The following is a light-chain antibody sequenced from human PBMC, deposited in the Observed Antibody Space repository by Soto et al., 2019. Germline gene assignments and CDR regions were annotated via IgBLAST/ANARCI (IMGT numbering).Light chain of an antibody. Sequence: MTQSPATLSVSPGERATLSCRASQSVSSKLAWYQQKPGQAPRLLIYGASTRATGIPARFSGSGSGTDFTLTISSLQPEDFATYYCLKTYTTLTWTFGQGTKVDIK. V-gene: IGKV3-15*01. CDR1: QSVSSK. J-gene: IGKJ1*01. CDR3: LKTYTTLTWT. CDR2: GAS.